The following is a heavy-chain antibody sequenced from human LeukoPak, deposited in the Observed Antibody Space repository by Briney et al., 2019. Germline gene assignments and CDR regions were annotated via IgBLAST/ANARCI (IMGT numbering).Heavy chain of an antibody. D-gene: IGHD4-23*01. V-gene: IGHV4-59*01. CDR1: GGSISSYY. J-gene: IGHJ2*01. CDR3: AREPGGNSVGWYFDL. CDR2: IYYSGST. Sequence: PSETLSLTCTVSGGSISSYYWSWIRQPPGKGLEWIGYIYYSGSTNYNPSLKSRVTISVDTSKNQFSLKLSSVTAADTAVYYCAREPGGNSVGWYFDLWGRGTLVTVSS.